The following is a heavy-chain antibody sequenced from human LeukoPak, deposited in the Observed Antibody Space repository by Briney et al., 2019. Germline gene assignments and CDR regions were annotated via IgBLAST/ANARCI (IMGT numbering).Heavy chain of an antibody. Sequence: PGGSLGLSFSASGLTFSSYAMNWVGQAPGKGLKYVSAISSNGGSTYYADSVKGRFTISRDNSKNTLYLQMSSLRAEDTAVYYCVKDQVQLELDYWGQGTLVTVSS. V-gene: IGHV3-64D*06. CDR2: ISSNGGST. CDR3: VKDQVQLELDY. J-gene: IGHJ4*02. D-gene: IGHD1-1*01. CDR1: GLTFSSYA.